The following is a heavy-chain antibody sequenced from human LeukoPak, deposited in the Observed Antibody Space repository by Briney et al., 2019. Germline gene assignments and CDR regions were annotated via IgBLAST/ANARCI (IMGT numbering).Heavy chain of an antibody. CDR2: IWYDGSNK. Sequence: GSLRLSCAASGFTFSSYGMHWVRQAPGKGLEWVAVIWYDGSNKYYADSVKGRFTISRDNSKNTLYLQMDSLRAEDTAVYYCARSLEVVVVAANAFDIWGQGTMVTVSS. V-gene: IGHV3-33*01. J-gene: IGHJ3*02. CDR1: GFTFSSYG. CDR3: ARSLEVVVVAANAFDI. D-gene: IGHD2-15*01.